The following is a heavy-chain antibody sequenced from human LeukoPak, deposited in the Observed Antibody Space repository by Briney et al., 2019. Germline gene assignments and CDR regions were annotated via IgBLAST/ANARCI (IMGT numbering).Heavy chain of an antibody. V-gene: IGHV4-59*04. CDR2: IYYSGST. Sequence: KPSETLSLTCTVSGGSISSYYWSWIRQPPGKGLEWIGYIYYSGSTYYNPSLKSRVTISVDTSKNQFSLKLSSVTAADTAVYYCAKSYSSGWYLRSWFDPWGQGTLVTVSS. CDR1: GGSISSYY. J-gene: IGHJ5*02. D-gene: IGHD6-19*01. CDR3: AKSYSSGWYLRSWFDP.